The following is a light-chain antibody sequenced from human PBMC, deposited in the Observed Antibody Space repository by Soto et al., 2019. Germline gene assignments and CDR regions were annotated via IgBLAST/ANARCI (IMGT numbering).Light chain of an antibody. CDR2: QTS. CDR3: HQRQSWPRT. Sequence: IVLTQSPGTLSLSPGERATLSCRASQSVSYYLAWYQQKPGQAPRLLIYQTSIRAAGIPARFSASGTGTDFTLTISDVQPEDFAVYYCHQRQSWPRTFGQGTKVDIK. J-gene: IGKJ1*01. CDR1: QSVSYY. V-gene: IGKV3-11*01.